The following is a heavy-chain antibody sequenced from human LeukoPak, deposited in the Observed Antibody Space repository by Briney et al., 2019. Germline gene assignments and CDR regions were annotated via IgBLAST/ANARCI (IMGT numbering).Heavy chain of an antibody. V-gene: IGHV3-53*01. CDR2: IYSGGST. CDR1: GFTVSSNY. J-gene: IGHJ4*02. D-gene: IGHD4-11*01. CDR3: ARRGDYSNPFDY. Sequence: GGSLRLSCAASGFTVSSNYMSWVRQAPGKGLEWVSVIYSGGSTYYADSVKGRFTISRDNSKNTLYLQMNSLRAEDTAVYYCARRGDYSNPFDYWGQGTLVTVSS.